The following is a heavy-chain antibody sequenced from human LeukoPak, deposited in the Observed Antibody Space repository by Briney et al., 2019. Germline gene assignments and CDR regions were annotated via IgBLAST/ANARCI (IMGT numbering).Heavy chain of an antibody. D-gene: IGHD6-19*01. CDR1: GGTFSSYA. CDR3: ARDLVGYSSGWYSRGFDP. CDR2: IIPIFGTA. J-gene: IGHJ5*02. Sequence: WASVKVSCKASGGTFSSYAISWVRQAPGQGLEWMGGIIPIFGTANYAQKFQGRVTITADESTSTAYMELSSLRSEDTAVYYCARDLVGYSSGWYSRGFDPWGQGTLVTVSS. V-gene: IGHV1-69*13.